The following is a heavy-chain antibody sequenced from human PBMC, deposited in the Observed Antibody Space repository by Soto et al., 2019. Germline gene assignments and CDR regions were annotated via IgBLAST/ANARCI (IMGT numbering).Heavy chain of an antibody. Sequence: GGSLRLSCAASGFTFSNAWMSWVRQAPGKGLEWVGRIKSKTDGGTTEYAAPVIGRFNISRDDSKNTLYLQMNSLKTEDTAMYYCTTAVPGYSSSWHPDYMGQGTLVTVSA. CDR2: IKSKTDGGTT. D-gene: IGHD6-13*01. J-gene: IGHJ4*02. V-gene: IGHV3-15*01. CDR3: TTAVPGYSSSWHPDY. CDR1: GFTFSNAW.